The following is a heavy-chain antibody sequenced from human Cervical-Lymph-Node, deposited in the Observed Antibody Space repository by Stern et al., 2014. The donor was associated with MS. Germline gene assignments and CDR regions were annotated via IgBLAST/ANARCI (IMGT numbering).Heavy chain of an antibody. D-gene: IGHD6-19*01. CDR3: ARHCAKREQCAFDY. J-gene: IGHJ4*02. Sequence: EVQLVESGAEVKKPGESLKISCKGFGYSFTSYWIGWVRQMPGKGLEGMGIMYPGDSDTRYSPSFQGQVTISADKSISTAYLQWSSLKASDTAMYYCARHCAKREQCAFDYWGQGTLVTVSS. CDR2: MYPGDSDT. V-gene: IGHV5-51*01. CDR1: GYSFTSYW.